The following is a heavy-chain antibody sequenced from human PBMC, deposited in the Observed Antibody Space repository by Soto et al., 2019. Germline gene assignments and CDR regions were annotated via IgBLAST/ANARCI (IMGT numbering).Heavy chain of an antibody. CDR1: GYTFTSYG. J-gene: IGHJ6*04. D-gene: IGHD3-16*01. Sequence: GASVKVSCKASGYTFTSYGISWVRQAPGQGLEWMGWINPNSGGTNYAQKFQGWVTMTRDTSISTAYLQWSSLKASDTAMYYCARLAMAGGRGSNDMDARAKDTPSPLSS. V-gene: IGHV1-2*04. CDR3: ARLAMAGGRGSNDMDA. CDR2: INPNSGGT.